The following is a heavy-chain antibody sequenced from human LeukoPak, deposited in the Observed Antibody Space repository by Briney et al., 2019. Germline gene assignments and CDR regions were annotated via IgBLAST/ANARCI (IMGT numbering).Heavy chain of an antibody. J-gene: IGHJ4*02. CDR1: GGTFSSNA. CDR2: IIPIFGTA. Sequence: VASVKVSCKASGGTFSSNAISWVRQAPGQGLEWMGGIIPIFGTANYAQKFQGRVTITADESTSTAYMELSSLRSEDTAVYYCARAGPLAAAGYWGQGTLVTVSS. V-gene: IGHV1-69*13. CDR3: ARAGPLAAAGY. D-gene: IGHD6-13*01.